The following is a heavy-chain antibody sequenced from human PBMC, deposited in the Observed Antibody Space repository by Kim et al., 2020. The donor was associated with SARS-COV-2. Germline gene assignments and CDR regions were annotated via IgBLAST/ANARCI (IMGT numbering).Heavy chain of an antibody. CDR1: GGTFSSYA. Sequence: SVKVSCKASGGTFSSYAISWVRQAPGQGLEWMGGIIPIFGTANYAQKFQGRVTITADESTSTAYMELSSLRSEDTAVYYCAREGTPYYDFWSGYPVGYYYYYYGMDVWGQGTTVTVSS. CDR2: IIPIFGTA. V-gene: IGHV1-69*13. J-gene: IGHJ6*02. CDR3: AREGTPYYDFWSGYPVGYYYYYYGMDV. D-gene: IGHD3-3*01.